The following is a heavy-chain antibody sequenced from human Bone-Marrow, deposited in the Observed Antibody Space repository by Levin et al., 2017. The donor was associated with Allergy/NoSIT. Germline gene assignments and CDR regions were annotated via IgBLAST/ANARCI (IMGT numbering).Heavy chain of an antibody. V-gene: IGHV3-74*01. CDR3: ANDEAVAGVIDS. CDR2: IASDGSIT. J-gene: IGHJ4*02. Sequence: GGSLRLSCGASGFTFSSYWMHWVRLIPGKGLVWVSHIASDGSITNYADSVKGRFSISRDNAKNTLYLQMNSLRAEDTAVYFCANDEAVAGVIDSWGQGTLVTVSS. D-gene: IGHD6-19*01. CDR1: GFTFSSYW.